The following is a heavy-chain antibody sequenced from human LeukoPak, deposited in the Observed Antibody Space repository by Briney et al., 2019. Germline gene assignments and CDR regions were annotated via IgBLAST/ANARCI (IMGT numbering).Heavy chain of an antibody. Sequence: VKVSCKASGYTFTGYYMHWVRQAPGQGIEWMGWINPNSGGTNYAQKFQGRVTMTRDTSISTAYMELSRLRSDDTAVYYCARDNNMITFGGVIAYWGQGTLVTVSS. J-gene: IGHJ4*02. CDR2: INPNSGGT. V-gene: IGHV1-2*02. D-gene: IGHD3-16*02. CDR3: ARDNNMITFGGVIAY. CDR1: GYTFTGYY.